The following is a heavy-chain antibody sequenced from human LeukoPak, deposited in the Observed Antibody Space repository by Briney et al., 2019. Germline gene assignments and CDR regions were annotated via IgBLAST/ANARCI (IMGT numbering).Heavy chain of an antibody. V-gene: IGHV5-51*04. Sequence: GESLKISCKGSGYSFTSYWIGWVRQMPGKGLEWMGIIYPGDSDTRNSPSFQGQVTISADKPISTAYLQWSSLKASDTAMYYCARYGGPSDYYYGMDVWGQGTTVTVSS. J-gene: IGHJ6*02. CDR2: IYPGDSDT. D-gene: IGHD3-16*01. CDR3: ARYGGPSDYYYGMDV. CDR1: GYSFTSYW.